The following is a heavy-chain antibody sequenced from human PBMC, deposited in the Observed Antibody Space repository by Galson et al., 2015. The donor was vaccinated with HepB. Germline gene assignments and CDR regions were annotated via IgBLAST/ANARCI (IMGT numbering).Heavy chain of an antibody. Sequence: SLRLSCAASGFTFSSYWMSWVRQAPGKGLEWVANIKQDGSEKYYVDSVKGRFTISRDNAKNSLYLQMNSLRAEDTAVYYCARSGTWIQLWSFDYWGQGTLVTVSS. CDR1: GFTFSSYW. CDR2: IKQDGSEK. D-gene: IGHD5-18*01. CDR3: ARSGTWIQLWSFDY. J-gene: IGHJ4*02. V-gene: IGHV3-7*01.